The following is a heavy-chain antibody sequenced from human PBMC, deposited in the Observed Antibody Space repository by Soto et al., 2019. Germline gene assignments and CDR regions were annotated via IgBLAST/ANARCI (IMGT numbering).Heavy chain of an antibody. Sequence: QVQLVQSGAEGTKPGASVKVSCKASGYAFSNYYMHWVRQAPGHGLEWMGIINPSGGTTTYTQKFQARVTMTRDTSTSTVFMELSSLRSDDTAVYYCARAGGETDYYYGMDVWGQGTTVTVSS. CDR3: ARAGGETDYYYGMDV. D-gene: IGHD7-27*01. V-gene: IGHV1-46*01. CDR1: GYAFSNYY. J-gene: IGHJ6*02. CDR2: INPSGGTT.